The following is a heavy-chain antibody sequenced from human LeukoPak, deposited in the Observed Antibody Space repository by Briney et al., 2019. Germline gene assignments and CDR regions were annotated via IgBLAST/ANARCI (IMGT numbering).Heavy chain of an antibody. CDR3: ARATITLMDY. CDR2: ISSDGNTQ. D-gene: IGHD5-12*01. CDR1: DSTFRNYA. V-gene: IGHV3-30*04. J-gene: IGHJ4*02. Sequence: GGSLRLSCAASDSTFRNYAIHWVRQAPGKGLEWVAVISSDGNTQYYADSLKGRITISRDNSKNTVYLQMNSLRGEDTAFYYCARATITLMDYWGQGTLVTVSS.